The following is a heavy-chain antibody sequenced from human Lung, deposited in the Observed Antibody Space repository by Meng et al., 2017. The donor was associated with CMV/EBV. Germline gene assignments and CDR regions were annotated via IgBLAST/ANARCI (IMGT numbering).Heavy chain of an antibody. V-gene: IGHV1-2*02. CDR1: GYTFTDYY. CDR2: INPISGDT. D-gene: IGHD4-17*01. CDR3: AREQNYGDFYYYYYGLDV. J-gene: IGHJ6*02. Sequence: SVKVSCXASGYTFTDYYIHWVRQAPGQGLEWMGWINPISGDTNFAQKFPGRVTLTRDTSINTAYMELSGLKSDDTAVYYCAREQNYGDFYYYYYGLDVWGQGTTVTVSS.